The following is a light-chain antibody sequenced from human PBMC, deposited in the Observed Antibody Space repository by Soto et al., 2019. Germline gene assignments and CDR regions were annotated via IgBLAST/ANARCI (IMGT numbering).Light chain of an antibody. CDR1: QSVGSN. V-gene: IGKV3-20*01. CDR2: GAS. CDR3: QQYGTSGT. Sequence: EVVMTQSPATLSVSPGETATLSCRASQSVGSNLAWYQQKPGQAPRLLIYGASNRATGIPDRFSGSGSGTDFTLTISRLEPEDSAVYYCQQYGTSGTFGQGTRLEIK. J-gene: IGKJ5*01.